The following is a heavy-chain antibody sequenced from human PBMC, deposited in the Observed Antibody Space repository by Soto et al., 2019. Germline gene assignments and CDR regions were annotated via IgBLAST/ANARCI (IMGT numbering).Heavy chain of an antibody. V-gene: IGHV3-30*18. CDR1: GFTFSSYG. CDR3: AKDGIRYYGSGSYYDY. Sequence: GGSLRLSCAASGFTFSSYGMHWVRQAPGKGLEWVAVISYDGSNKYYADSVKGRFTISRDNSKNTLYLQMNSLRAEDTAVYYCAKDGIRYYGSGSYYDYWGQGTLVTVSS. J-gene: IGHJ4*02. CDR2: ISYDGSNK. D-gene: IGHD3-10*01.